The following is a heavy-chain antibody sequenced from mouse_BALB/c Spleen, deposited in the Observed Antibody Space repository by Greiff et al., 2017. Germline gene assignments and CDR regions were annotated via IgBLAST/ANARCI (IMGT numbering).Heavy chain of an antibody. CDR3: ARGHYDYAY. V-gene: IGHV5-6-5*01. CDR1: GFTFSSYA. Sequence: EVQVVESGGGLVKPGGSLKLSCAASGFTFSSYAMSWVRQTPEKRLEWVASISSGGSTYYPDSVKGRFTISRDNARNILYLQMSSLRSEDTAMYYCARGHYDYAYWGQGTLVTVSA. D-gene: IGHD2-4*01. J-gene: IGHJ3*01. CDR2: ISSGGST.